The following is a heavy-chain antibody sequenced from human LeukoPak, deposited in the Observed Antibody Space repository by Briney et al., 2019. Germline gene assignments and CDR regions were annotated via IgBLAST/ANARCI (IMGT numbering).Heavy chain of an antibody. V-gene: IGHV1-2*02. CDR1: GYTFTGYY. CDR2: INPNSGGT. D-gene: IGHD4-11*01. Sequence: ASVKVSCKASGYTFTGYYMHWVRQAPGQGLEWMGWINPNSGGTKYAQKFQGRVTMTRDTSISTAYMELSRLRSDDTAVYYCARGLGVWVRGLYGNGENGDYWGQGTQVTVSS. J-gene: IGHJ4*02. CDR3: ARGLGVWVRGLYGNGENGDY.